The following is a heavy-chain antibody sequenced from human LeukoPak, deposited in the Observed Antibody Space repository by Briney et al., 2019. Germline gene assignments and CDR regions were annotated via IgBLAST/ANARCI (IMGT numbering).Heavy chain of an antibody. J-gene: IGHJ4*02. D-gene: IGHD6-19*01. Sequence: PGGSLRLSCAASGFTFSSYSMNWVRQAPGKGLEWVSSISSSSSYIYYADSVKGRFTISRDNAKNSLYLQMNSLRAEDTAVYYCARDRSRGIAVPGTGDYFDYWGQGTLVTVSS. V-gene: IGHV3-21*04. CDR2: ISSSSSYI. CDR1: GFTFSSYS. CDR3: ARDRSRGIAVPGTGDYFDY.